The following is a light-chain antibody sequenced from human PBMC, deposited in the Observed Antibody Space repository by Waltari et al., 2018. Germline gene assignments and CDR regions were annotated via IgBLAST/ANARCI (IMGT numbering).Light chain of an antibody. Sequence: DIQMTQSPSSLSASLGDRVTITCQASQDISVFLNWYQQKPGEAPNLLIYDASILQAGVPSRFSGGGSGTDFTLTISSLQPEDVATYYYQQYDDLPPFTFGPGTKVDLK. J-gene: IGKJ3*01. CDR1: QDISVF. CDR3: QQYDDLPPFT. CDR2: DAS. V-gene: IGKV1-33*01.